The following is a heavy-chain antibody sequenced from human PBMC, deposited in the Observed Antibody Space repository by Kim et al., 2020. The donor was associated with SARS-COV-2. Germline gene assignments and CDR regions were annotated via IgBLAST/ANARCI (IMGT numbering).Heavy chain of an antibody. J-gene: IGHJ4*02. CDR3: ARVFRGDEYYFDY. Sequence: YADAVKGRFTISRDNSKNTLYLQMNSLRAEDTAVYYCARVFRGDEYYFDYWGQGTLVTVSS. D-gene: IGHD3-10*01. V-gene: IGHV3-53*01.